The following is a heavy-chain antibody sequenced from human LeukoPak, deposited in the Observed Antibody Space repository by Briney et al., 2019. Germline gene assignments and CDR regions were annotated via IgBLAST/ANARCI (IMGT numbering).Heavy chain of an antibody. CDR2: IWYDGSNE. Sequence: PGGSLRLSCAASGFTFSSYGMHWVRQAPGKGLEWVAIIWYDGSNEYYADSVKGRFTISRDNSKNTLYLQMNSLRVEDTAVYYCAKCIVGPSGFGYWGQGTLVTVSS. V-gene: IGHV3-33*06. D-gene: IGHD1-26*01. CDR1: GFTFSSYG. CDR3: AKCIVGPSGFGY. J-gene: IGHJ4*02.